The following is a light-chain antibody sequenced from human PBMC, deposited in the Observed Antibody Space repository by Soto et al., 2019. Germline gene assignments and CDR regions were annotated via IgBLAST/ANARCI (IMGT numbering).Light chain of an antibody. CDR2: DAS. Sequence: EIVLTQSPATLSLSPGERATHSCRASQSVSSYLAWYQQKPGQAPRLLIYDASNRATGIPARFSGSGSGTDFTLTISSLEPEDFAVYYCQQRSNWPPDPFGQGTRLEI. V-gene: IGKV3-11*01. CDR1: QSVSSY. J-gene: IGKJ5*01. CDR3: QQRSNWPPDP.